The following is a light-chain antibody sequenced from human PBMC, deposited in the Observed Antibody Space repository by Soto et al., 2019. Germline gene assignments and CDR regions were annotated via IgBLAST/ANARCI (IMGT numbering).Light chain of an antibody. CDR3: QQYNTYPRT. V-gene: IGKV1-16*01. CDR1: QGISKD. CDR2: GAS. J-gene: IGKJ2*01. Sequence: DIQMTQSPSSLSASVGDRVSITCRASQGISKDLAWFQQKPGKAPKSLIYGASSLHIGVPSRFSGSGPGTDFTLTIISLQPEDVTTYYCQQYNTYPRTFAQGTRVEI.